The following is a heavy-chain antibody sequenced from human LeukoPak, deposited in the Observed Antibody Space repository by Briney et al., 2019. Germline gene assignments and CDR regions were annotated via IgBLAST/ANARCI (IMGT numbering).Heavy chain of an antibody. Sequence: QTLLLTCAISGDSVSSNSGTWNLIRQSPSRGLQWLGRTYYRSKWYNDYAVSVKSRISISPDTSKNQFSLQLNSVTPEDTAVYYCARGTTGHKMDVWGQGTTVTVSS. J-gene: IGHJ6*02. CDR1: GDSVSSNSGT. V-gene: IGHV6-1*01. CDR2: TYYRSKWYN. D-gene: IGHD1-1*01. CDR3: ARGTTGHKMDV.